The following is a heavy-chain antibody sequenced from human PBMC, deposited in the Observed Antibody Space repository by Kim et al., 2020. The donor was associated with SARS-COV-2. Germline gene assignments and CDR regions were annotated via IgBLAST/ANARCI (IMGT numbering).Heavy chain of an antibody. V-gene: IGHV3-21*01. D-gene: IGHD3-22*01. Sequence: GGSLRLSCAASGFTFSSYSMNWVRQAPGKGLEWVSSISSSSSYIYYADSVKGRFTISRDNAKNSLYLQMNSLRAEDTAVYYCARDNPYYYDSSGPDYWGQGTLVTVSS. J-gene: IGHJ4*02. CDR2: ISSSSSYI. CDR1: GFTFSSYS. CDR3: ARDNPYYYDSSGPDY.